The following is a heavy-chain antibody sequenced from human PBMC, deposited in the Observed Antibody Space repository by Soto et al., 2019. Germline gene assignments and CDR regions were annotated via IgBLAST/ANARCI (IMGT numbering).Heavy chain of an antibody. CDR1: GGSFSGYY. D-gene: IGHD3-3*01. J-gene: IGHJ6*02. CDR3: ARGNLPLYYDFLSGHAIYYYYGMDV. Sequence: LSLTCAVYGGSFSGYYWSWIRQPPGKGLEWIGEINHSGSTNYNPSLKSRVTISVDTSKNQFSLKLSSVTAADTAVYYCARGNLPLYYDFLSGHAIYYYYGMDVWGQATTVTVSS. CDR2: INHSGST. V-gene: IGHV4-34*01.